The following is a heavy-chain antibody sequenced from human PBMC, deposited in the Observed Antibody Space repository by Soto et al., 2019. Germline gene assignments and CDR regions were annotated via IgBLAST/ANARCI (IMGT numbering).Heavy chain of an antibody. CDR2: IYPGDSDT. CDR1: GYSFTSYW. CDR3: SGGGVRGVITRTRDYYGMDV. J-gene: IGHJ6*02. V-gene: IGHV5-51*01. D-gene: IGHD3-10*01. Sequence: PGESLKISCKGSGYSFTSYWIGWVRQMPGKGLEWMRIIYPGDSDTRYSPSFQGQVTISADKSISTAYLQWSSLKASDTAMYYCSGGGVRGVITRTRDYYGMDVWGQETTVTVSS.